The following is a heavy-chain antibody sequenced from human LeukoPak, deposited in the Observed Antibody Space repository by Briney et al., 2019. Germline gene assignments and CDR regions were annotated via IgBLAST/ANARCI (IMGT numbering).Heavy chain of an antibody. CDR2: ISSSSSYI. CDR3: ARDFAVRGAPSDY. CDR1: GFTFSSYS. D-gene: IGHD3-10*01. Sequence: GGSLRLSCAASGFTFSSYSMNWVRQAPGKGLEWVSSISSSSSYIYYADSVKGRFTISRDNAKNSLYLQMNSLRAEDTAVYYCARDFAVRGAPSDYWGQGTLVTVSS. V-gene: IGHV3-21*01. J-gene: IGHJ4*02.